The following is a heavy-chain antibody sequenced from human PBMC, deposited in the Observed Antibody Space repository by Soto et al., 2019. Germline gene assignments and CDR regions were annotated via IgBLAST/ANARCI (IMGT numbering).Heavy chain of an antibody. V-gene: IGHV4-39*02. Sequence: SETLSLTCTVSGGSFLTSSHYWCWIRQPPGKGLEWIGTFFHSGSTAHNPSLKSRVTVSMDTTKNHFSLELTSVTAADTAVYYCARRSIGYRSVHAHYFDYWGQGTLVTVSS. CDR1: GGSFLTSSHY. CDR3: ARRSIGYRSVHAHYFDY. D-gene: IGHD5-12*01. CDR2: FFHSGST. J-gene: IGHJ4*02.